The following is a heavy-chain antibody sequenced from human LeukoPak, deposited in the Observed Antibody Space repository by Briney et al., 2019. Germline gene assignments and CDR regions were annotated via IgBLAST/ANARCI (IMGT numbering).Heavy chain of an antibody. Sequence: ASVKVSCKASGYTFTSYGISWVRQAPGQGLQWMGWISAYNGNTNYAQKPQGRVTMTTDTSTSTAYMELRSLRSDDTAVYYCARLKGEDIVLMVYAPTFDPWGQGTLVTVSS. CDR2: ISAYNGNT. CDR1: GYTFTSYG. J-gene: IGHJ5*02. V-gene: IGHV1-18*01. CDR3: ARLKGEDIVLMVYAPTFDP. D-gene: IGHD2-8*01.